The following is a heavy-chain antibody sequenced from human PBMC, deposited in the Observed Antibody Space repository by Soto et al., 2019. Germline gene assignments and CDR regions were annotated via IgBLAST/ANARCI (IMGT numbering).Heavy chain of an antibody. CDR3: ARISPSDFWSGYYYFFDY. CDR1: GYTFTDYG. J-gene: IGHJ4*02. CDR2: ITAFNGNT. D-gene: IGHD3-3*01. V-gene: IGHV1-18*01. Sequence: QVHLVQSGAEVEKPGASVKVSCKASGYTFTDYGISWVRQAPGQGLQWMGWITAFNGNTKYAQQFQGRVTMTTDTSTSTAYMELRSLEYDDTAVYYCARISPSDFWSGYYYFFDYWGQGTLVTVSS.